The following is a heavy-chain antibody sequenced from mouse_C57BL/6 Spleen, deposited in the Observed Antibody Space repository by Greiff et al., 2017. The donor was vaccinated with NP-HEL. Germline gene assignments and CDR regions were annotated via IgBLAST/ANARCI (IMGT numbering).Heavy chain of an antibody. Sequence: DVQLQESGGDLVKPGGSLKLSCAASGFTFSSYGMSWVRQTPDKRLEWVATISSGGSYTYYPDSVKGRFTISRDNAKNTLDLQMSSLKSEDTAMYYCARQNYYYGSSYGYWYFDVWGTGTTVTVSS. CDR3: ARQNYYYGSSYGYWYFDV. V-gene: IGHV5-6*01. CDR2: ISSGGSYT. J-gene: IGHJ1*03. D-gene: IGHD1-1*01. CDR1: GFTFSSYG.